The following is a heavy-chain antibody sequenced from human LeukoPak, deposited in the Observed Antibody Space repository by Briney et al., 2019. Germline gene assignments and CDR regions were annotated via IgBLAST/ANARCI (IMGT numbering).Heavy chain of an antibody. V-gene: IGHV3-49*03. D-gene: IGHD6-6*01. Sequence: PGGSLRLSCTASGFTFGDYAMSWFRQAPGKGLEWVGFIRSKAYGGTTEYAASVKGRFTISRDDSKSITYLQMNSLKTEDTAVYCCTRWVKARPDLLFDYWGQGTLVTVSS. J-gene: IGHJ4*02. CDR2: IRSKAYGGTT. CDR3: TRWVKARPDLLFDY. CDR1: GFTFGDYA.